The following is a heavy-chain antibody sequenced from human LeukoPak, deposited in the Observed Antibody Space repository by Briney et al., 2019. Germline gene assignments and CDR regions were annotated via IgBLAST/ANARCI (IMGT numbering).Heavy chain of an antibody. J-gene: IGHJ4*02. Sequence: GGSLRLSCVASGFTFSSYWMTWVRQAPGKGLEWLANIKEDGSIQYYLDSVRGRSTISRDNAKTSVYLQLNSLRADDTAVYYCARDVWTGVAVSDYWGQGTLVTVSS. CDR1: GFTFSSYW. CDR2: IKEDGSIQ. D-gene: IGHD6-19*01. CDR3: ARDVWTGVAVSDY. V-gene: IGHV3-7*01.